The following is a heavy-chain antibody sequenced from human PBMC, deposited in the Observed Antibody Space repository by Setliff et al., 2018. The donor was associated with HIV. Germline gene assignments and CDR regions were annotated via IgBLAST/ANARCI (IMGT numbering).Heavy chain of an antibody. CDR3: AKGGDRAMINFDH. CDR2: INTGNDNT. CDR1: GYTFSTYP. J-gene: IGHJ4*02. Sequence: GSVQVSCKTTGYTFSTYPMHWVRQAPGQRLEWMGWINTGNDNTRYSQKFQGRVTITRDTSASTAYMELSSLTSEDTAAYYCAKGGDRAMINFDHWGQGTLVTVSS. V-gene: IGHV1-3*04. D-gene: IGHD5-18*01.